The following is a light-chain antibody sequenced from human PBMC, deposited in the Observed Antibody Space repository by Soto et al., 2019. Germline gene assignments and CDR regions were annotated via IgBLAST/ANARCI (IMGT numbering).Light chain of an antibody. CDR3: QQSYTTPRT. Sequence: DIQMTQSPSSLSASVGDRVSVTCRASQSISTFLNWYQQRPGEAPKLLIYAASSLQSGVPSRFSGSGSGADVTLTIGSLQPEDFATYYCQQSYTTPRTLGQGTKVEVK. CDR1: QSISTF. J-gene: IGKJ1*01. V-gene: IGKV1-39*01. CDR2: AAS.